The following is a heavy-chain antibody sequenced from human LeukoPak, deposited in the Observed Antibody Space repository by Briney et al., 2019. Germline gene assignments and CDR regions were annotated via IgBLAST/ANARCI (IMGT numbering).Heavy chain of an antibody. CDR2: INPRGGIT. V-gene: IGHV1-46*01. D-gene: IGHD6-19*01. CDR1: GYTFTRYF. CDR3: ARDPGIAVGEGGY. Sequence: ASVKVSCKASGYTFTRYFLHWVRQAPGQGLEWMGIINPRGGITSYAQKLEGRVTMTRDTSTNTVYMELSSLRSEDTAVYYCARDPGIAVGEGGYWGQGTLVTVSS. J-gene: IGHJ4*02.